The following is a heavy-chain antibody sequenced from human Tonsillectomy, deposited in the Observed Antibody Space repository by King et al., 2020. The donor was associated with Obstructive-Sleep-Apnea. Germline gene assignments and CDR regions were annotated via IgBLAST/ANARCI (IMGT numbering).Heavy chain of an antibody. Sequence: VQLVEYGGGLVKPGGSLRLSCAASGFTFSSYSMNWVRQAPGKGLEWVSSISSSSSYIYYADSVKGRFTISRDNAKNSLYLQMNSLRAEDTAVYYCARDRYSGYDFDYWGQGTLVTVSS. J-gene: IGHJ4*02. CDR3: ARDRYSGYDFDY. D-gene: IGHD5-12*01. CDR2: ISSSSSYI. CDR1: GFTFSSYS. V-gene: IGHV3-21*01.